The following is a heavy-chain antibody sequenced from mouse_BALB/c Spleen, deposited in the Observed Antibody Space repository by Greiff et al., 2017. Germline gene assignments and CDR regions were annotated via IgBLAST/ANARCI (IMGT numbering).Heavy chain of an antibody. J-gene: IGHJ4*01. CDR1: GFTFSDYY. V-gene: IGHV5-4*02. CDR2: ISDGGSYT. D-gene: IGHD2-1*01. Sequence: EVMLVESGGGLVKPGGSLKLSCAASGFTFSDYYMYWVRQTPEKRLEWVATISDGGSYTYYPDSVKGRFTISRDNAKNNLYLQMSSLKSEDTAMYYGARRGGNDAMDYWGQGTSVTVSS. CDR3: ARRGGNDAMDY.